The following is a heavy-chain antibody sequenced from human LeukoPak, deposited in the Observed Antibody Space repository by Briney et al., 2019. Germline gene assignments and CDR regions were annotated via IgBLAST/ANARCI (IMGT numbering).Heavy chain of an antibody. CDR1: GGSISSYY. D-gene: IGHD3-22*01. V-gene: IGHV4-4*07. CDR2: IYTSGST. Sequence: SETLSLTCTVSGGSISSYYWSWIRQPAGKGLEWIGRIYTSGSTNCNPSLKSRVTMSVDTSKNQFSLKLSSVTAADTAVYYCARDQPDYYDSSGYYFTAFDPWGQGTLVTVSS. J-gene: IGHJ5*02. CDR3: ARDQPDYYDSSGYYFTAFDP.